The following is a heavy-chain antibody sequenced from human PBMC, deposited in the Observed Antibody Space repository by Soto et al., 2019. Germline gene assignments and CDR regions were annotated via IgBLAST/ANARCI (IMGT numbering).Heavy chain of an antibody. D-gene: IGHD2-15*01. CDR2: IKQDGSEK. Sequence: PGGSLRLSCAASGFTFSSYWMSWVRQAPGKGLKWVANIKQDGSEKYYVDSVKGRFTISRDNAKNSLYLQMNSLRAEDTAVYYCARVWGGYCSGGSCYSHDAFDIWGQGTMVTVSS. J-gene: IGHJ3*02. CDR1: GFTFSSYW. CDR3: ARVWGGYCSGGSCYSHDAFDI. V-gene: IGHV3-7*01.